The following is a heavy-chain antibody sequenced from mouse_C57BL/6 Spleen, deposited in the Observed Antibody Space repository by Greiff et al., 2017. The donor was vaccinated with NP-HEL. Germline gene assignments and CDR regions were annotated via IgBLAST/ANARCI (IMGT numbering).Heavy chain of an antibody. V-gene: IGHV1-82*01. CDR2: IYPGDGDT. CDR1: GYAFSSSW. J-gene: IGHJ1*03. CDR3: ARGYYGSGYFDV. D-gene: IGHD1-1*01. Sequence: VKLVESGPELVKPGASVKISCKASGYAFSSSWMNWVKQRPGKGLEWIGRIYPGDGDTNYNGKFKGKATLTADKSSSTAYMQLSSLTSEDSAVYFCARGYYGSGYFDVWGTGTTVTVSS.